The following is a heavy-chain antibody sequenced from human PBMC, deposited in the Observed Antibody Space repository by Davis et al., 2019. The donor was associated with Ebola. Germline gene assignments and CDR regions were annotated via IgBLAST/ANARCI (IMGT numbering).Heavy chain of an antibody. J-gene: IGHJ4*02. CDR3: GGGWLVLPNY. CDR2: ISAYTGNT. V-gene: IGHV1-18*01. CDR1: GYTFTSYG. Sequence: ASVKVSCKASGYTFTSYGISWVRQAPGQGLEWMGWISAYTGNTSYAQKFQGRVTMTRDTSTSTVYMELSSLRSEDTAVYYCGGGWLVLPNYWGQGTLVTVSS. D-gene: IGHD6-19*01.